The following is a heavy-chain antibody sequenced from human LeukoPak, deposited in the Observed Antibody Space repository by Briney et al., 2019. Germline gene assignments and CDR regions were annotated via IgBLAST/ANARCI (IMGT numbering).Heavy chain of an antibody. CDR1: GFTFDDYA. D-gene: IGHD5-12*01. J-gene: IGHJ4*02. CDR3: AREDIVATIDLDY. V-gene: IGHV3-43*02. Sequence: GGSLRLSCAASGFTFDDYAMHWVRQAPGKGLEWVSLISGDGGSTYYADSVKGRFTISRDNAKNSLYLQMNSLRAEDTAVYYCAREDIVATIDLDYWGQGTLVTVSS. CDR2: ISGDGGST.